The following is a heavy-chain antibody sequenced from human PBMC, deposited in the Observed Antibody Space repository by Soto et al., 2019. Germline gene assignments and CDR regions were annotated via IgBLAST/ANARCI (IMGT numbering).Heavy chain of an antibody. V-gene: IGHV3-53*01. CDR2: IYPGDGT. Sequence: GGSLRLSCAASGCTVTNNYMSWVRQAPGKGLEWVSFIYPGDGTYYADSVKGRFTISRDNSKNTLYLQMNSLRAEDTAVYYCARGSKDSYPGSRIFDFWGRGTLVTVSS. D-gene: IGHD3-10*01. J-gene: IGHJ4*02. CDR1: GCTVTNNY. CDR3: ARGSKDSYPGSRIFDF.